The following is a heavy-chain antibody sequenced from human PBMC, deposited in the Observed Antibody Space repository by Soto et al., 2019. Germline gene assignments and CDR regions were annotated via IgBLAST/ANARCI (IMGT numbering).Heavy chain of an antibody. CDR1: GFTFSSYG. V-gene: IGHV1-2*04. CDR3: ASGGSTVTREFDY. D-gene: IGHD4-17*01. CDR2: INPNSGDT. Sequence: QVQLVESGGGVVQPGRSLRLSCAASGFTFSSYGMHWVRQAPGKGLEWVGWINPNSGDTEYAQNFQGWVTMTRDTSISTAYMELSRLKSDDTAVYYCASGGSTVTREFDYWGQGTLVSVSS. J-gene: IGHJ4*02.